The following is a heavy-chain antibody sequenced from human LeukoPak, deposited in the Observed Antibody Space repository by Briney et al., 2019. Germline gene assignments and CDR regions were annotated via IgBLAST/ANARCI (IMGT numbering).Heavy chain of an antibody. CDR2: ISYDGSNK. V-gene: IGHV3-30-3*01. CDR1: GFTFSDYT. D-gene: IGHD6-13*01. Sequence: GRSLRLSCAASGFTFSDYTMHWVRQAPGQGLEWVAVISYDGSNKYHADSVKGRFTISRDNSKNTLYLQMNSLRAEDTAVYYCARDALYSSSWSLFDYWGQGTLVTVSS. J-gene: IGHJ4*02. CDR3: ARDALYSSSWSLFDY.